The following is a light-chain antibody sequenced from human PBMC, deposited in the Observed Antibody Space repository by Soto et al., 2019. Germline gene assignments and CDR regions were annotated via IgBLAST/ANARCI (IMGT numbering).Light chain of an antibody. Sequence: QSALTQPASVSGSPGQLITISCTGTSSDVGSYNLVSWYQQHPGKAPKLMIYEGSKRPSGVSNRFSGSKSGNKASLTISGLQAEDEADYYCCSYAGSSTVVFGGGTKLTVL. V-gene: IGLV2-23*01. CDR1: SSDVGSYNL. CDR2: EGS. J-gene: IGLJ3*02. CDR3: CSYAGSSTVV.